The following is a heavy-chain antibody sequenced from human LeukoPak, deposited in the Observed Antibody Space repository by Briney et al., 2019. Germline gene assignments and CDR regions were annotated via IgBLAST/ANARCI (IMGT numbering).Heavy chain of an antibody. CDR1: GYTFTSYA. D-gene: IGHD6-19*01. V-gene: IGHV7-4-1*02. CDR3: ARSIAVAGTSRYYYMDV. Sequence: GASVKVSCKASGYTFTSYAMNWVRQAPGQGLEWMGWINTNTGNPTYAQGFTGRFVFSLDTSVSTAYLQISSLKAEDTAVYYCARSIAVAGTSRYYYMDVWGKGTTVTISS. CDR2: INTNTGNP. J-gene: IGHJ6*03.